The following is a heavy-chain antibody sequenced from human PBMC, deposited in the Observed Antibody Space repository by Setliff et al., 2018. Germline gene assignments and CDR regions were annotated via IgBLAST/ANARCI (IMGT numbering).Heavy chain of an antibody. V-gene: IGHV4-38-2*02. J-gene: IGHJ6*01. CDR3: ARDRSAYSYGLDV. CDR1: GISITSGHY. Sequence: TLSLTCDVSGISITSGHYWGWIRQPPGKGLEWIATIYHRGRTYYNPSLKSRVTMSVDTSKNQFALVLESVTAADTAVYYCARDRSAYSYGLDVWGQGTTVTVSS. CDR2: IYHRGRT.